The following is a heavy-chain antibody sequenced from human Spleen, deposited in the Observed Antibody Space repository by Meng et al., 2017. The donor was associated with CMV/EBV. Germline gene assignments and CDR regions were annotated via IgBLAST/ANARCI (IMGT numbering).Heavy chain of an antibody. CDR1: GGAFSDYY. J-gene: IGHJ5*02. V-gene: IGHV4-34*01. CDR3: ARGVRGRWLRFDP. D-gene: IGHD1-26*01. Sequence: CAGYGGAFSDYYWNWLRQPPGKGLGWIGEISHSGNANYNPSLRSRITISVDASKNEFSLKLNSVTTADTAVYYCARGVRGRWLRFDPWGQGTLVTVSS. CDR2: ISHSGNA.